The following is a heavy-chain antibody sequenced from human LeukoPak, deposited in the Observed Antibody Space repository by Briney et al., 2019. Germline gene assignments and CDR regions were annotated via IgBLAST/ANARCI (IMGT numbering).Heavy chain of an antibody. CDR2: ISGSGDST. Sequence: GGSLRLSCAASGFTFTNYAMSWVRQAPGKGLQWVSGISGSGDSTYYADSVRGRFTISRDNSQNTLYLQMNSLRGEDTAVYYCAKSATGSTVHYYYMDVWGKGTTITVSS. CDR3: AKSATGSTVHYYYMDV. D-gene: IGHD1-7*01. J-gene: IGHJ6*03. CDR1: GFTFTNYA. V-gene: IGHV3-23*01.